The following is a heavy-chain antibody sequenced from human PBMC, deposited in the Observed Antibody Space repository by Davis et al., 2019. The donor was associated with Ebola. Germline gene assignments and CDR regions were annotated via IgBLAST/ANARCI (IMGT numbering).Heavy chain of an antibody. V-gene: IGHV3-64D*06. D-gene: IGHD4-17*01. CDR2: ITKNGGST. Sequence: PGGSLRLSCAAFRLSVTNTWMSWVRQAPGKGLEYVSTITKNGGSTYYADSVKGRFTTSRDNSKNTLYLQMSSLRTEDTAVYYCVRSYYGDYVSWGQGTLVTVSS. J-gene: IGHJ5*02. CDR3: VRSYYGDYVS. CDR1: RLSVTNTW.